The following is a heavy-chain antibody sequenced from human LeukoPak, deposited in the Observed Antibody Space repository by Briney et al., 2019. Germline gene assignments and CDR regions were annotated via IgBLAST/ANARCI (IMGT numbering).Heavy chain of an antibody. CDR2: ISYDGSNK. CDR3: ARDDGSGWLIDAFDI. Sequence: PGGSLRLSCAASGFTFSSYAMHWVRQAPGKGLEWVAVISYDGSNKYYADSVKGRFTTSRDNSKNTLYLQMNSLRAEDTAVYYCARDDGSGWLIDAFDIWGQGTMVTVSS. D-gene: IGHD6-19*01. J-gene: IGHJ3*02. CDR1: GFTFSSYA. V-gene: IGHV3-30-3*01.